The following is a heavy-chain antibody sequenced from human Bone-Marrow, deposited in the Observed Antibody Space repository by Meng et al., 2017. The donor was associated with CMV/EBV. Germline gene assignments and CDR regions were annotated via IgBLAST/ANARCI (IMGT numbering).Heavy chain of an antibody. CDR2: IYSGGST. Sequence: LSGAASGFTVSSNYMSWVRQAPGKGLEWVSVIYSGGSTYYADSVKGRFTISRDNSKNTLYLQMNSLRAEDTAVYYCARSLFSGGLDYWGQGTLVTVSS. CDR1: GFTVSSNY. V-gene: IGHV3-53*01. CDR3: ARSLFSGGLDY. D-gene: IGHD6-19*01. J-gene: IGHJ4*02.